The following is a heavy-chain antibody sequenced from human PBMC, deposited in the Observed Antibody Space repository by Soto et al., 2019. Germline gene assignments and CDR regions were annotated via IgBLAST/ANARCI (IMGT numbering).Heavy chain of an antibody. CDR1: GYTFTRYS. D-gene: IGHD2-15*01. V-gene: IGHV1-3*01. CDR2: INAGNGNT. CDR3: TRASGSCYHDY. Sequence: ASEKVSCKASGYTFTRYSMHWVRQAPGQRLEWMGWINAGNGNTRYSQKFPGRVTITTDTSAPTASLEPSSLISDATGLYYCTRASGSCYHDYWGQGTLVTVSS. J-gene: IGHJ4*02.